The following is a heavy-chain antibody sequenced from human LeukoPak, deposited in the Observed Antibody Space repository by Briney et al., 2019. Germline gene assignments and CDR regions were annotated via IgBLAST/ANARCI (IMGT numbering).Heavy chain of an antibody. CDR3: ARVTVGAAAGVDY. J-gene: IGHJ4*02. Sequence: ASVTVSCKASGYTFTGYYMHWMRQAPGQGLEWIGWINPNRGGTNYAQKFQGRVTMTRDTSISTAYLELSRLRSDDTAVYYCARVTVGAAAGVDYWGQGTLVTVSS. V-gene: IGHV1-2*02. CDR1: GYTFTGYY. D-gene: IGHD6-13*01. CDR2: INPNRGGT.